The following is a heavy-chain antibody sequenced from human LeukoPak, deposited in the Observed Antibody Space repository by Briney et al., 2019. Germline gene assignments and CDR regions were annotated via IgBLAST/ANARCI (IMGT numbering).Heavy chain of an antibody. Sequence: SETLSLTCTVSGGSISGYYWSWIRQPPGKGLEWVGYISYSGSTNYNPSLKSRVTISVDTSKNQFSLKLSSVTAADTPIYYCARDGRAGSLFAYWGQGTLVTVSS. CDR1: GGSISGYY. V-gene: IGHV4-59*01. CDR2: ISYSGST. D-gene: IGHD6-19*01. J-gene: IGHJ4*02. CDR3: ARDGRAGSLFAY.